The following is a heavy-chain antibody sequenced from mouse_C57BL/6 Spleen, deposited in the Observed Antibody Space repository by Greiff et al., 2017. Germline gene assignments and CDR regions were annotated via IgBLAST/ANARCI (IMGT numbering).Heavy chain of an antibody. Sequence: QVQLQQPGAELVKPGASVKLSCKASGYTFTSYWMHWVKQRPGQGLEWIGMIHPNSGSTNYNEKFKSKATLTVDKSSSTAYMQLSSLTSEDSAVYYCARGGLYYSNYFNYAMDYWGQGTSVTVSS. CDR1: GYTFTSYW. J-gene: IGHJ4*01. CDR2: IHPNSGST. CDR3: ARGGLYYSNYFNYAMDY. D-gene: IGHD2-5*01. V-gene: IGHV1-64*01.